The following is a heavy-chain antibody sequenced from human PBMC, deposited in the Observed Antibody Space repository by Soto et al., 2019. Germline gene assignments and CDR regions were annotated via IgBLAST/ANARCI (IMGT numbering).Heavy chain of an antibody. CDR2: IYIGGST. CDR1: GFTVSTNY. V-gene: IGHV3-53*01. CDR3: AREFGGYYSFDY. J-gene: IGHJ4*02. Sequence: GGSLRLSCAASGFTVSTNYMSWVRQAPGKGLEWVSVIYIGGSTYYADSVKGRFTISRDNSKNTLYLQMNSLRAEDTAVYYCAREFGGYYSFDYFGQRTLVTVSS. D-gene: IGHD3-22*01.